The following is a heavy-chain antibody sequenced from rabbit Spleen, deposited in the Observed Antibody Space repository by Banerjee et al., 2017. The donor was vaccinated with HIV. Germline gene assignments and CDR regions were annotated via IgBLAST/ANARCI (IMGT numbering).Heavy chain of an antibody. Sequence: QEQLEESGGGLVKPEGSLTLTCKASGFSFSDRDVMCWVRQAAGKGLEWIACINAATGKAVYANWAKGRSTFSKTSTTVTLQMTSLTVADTATYFCARESGNNWDLWGPGTLVTVS. J-gene: IGHJ4*01. CDR1: GFSFSDRDV. CDR2: INAATGKA. CDR3: ARESGNNWDL. D-gene: IGHD1-1*01. V-gene: IGHV1S45*01.